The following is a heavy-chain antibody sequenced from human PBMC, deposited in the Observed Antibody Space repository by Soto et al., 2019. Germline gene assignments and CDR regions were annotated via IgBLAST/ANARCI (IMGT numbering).Heavy chain of an antibody. J-gene: IGHJ4*02. D-gene: IGHD4-17*01. CDR2: ISGSGGST. CDR1: GFTFSSYA. V-gene: IGHV3-23*01. Sequence: EVQLLESGGGLVQPGGSLRLSCAASGFTFSSYAMSWVRQAPGKGLEWVATISGSGGSTYYADSVKGRFTISRDNSKNTLYLQINSLRAEDTAVYYCARAYGLSHFDYWGQGTLVTVSS. CDR3: ARAYGLSHFDY.